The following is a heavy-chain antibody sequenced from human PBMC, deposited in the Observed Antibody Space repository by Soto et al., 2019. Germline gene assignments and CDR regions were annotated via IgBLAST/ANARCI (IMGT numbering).Heavy chain of an antibody. J-gene: IGHJ5*02. CDR3: ASSSPPVYNWFDP. V-gene: IGHV1-69*13. Sequence: SLKVYCKSSGGTFSSYAIMCVRQAPGQGLEWMGGIIPIFGTANYAQKFQGRVTITADESTSTAYMELSSLRSEDTAVYYCASSSPPVYNWFDPWGQGTLVTVSS. CDR1: GGTFSSYA. CDR2: IIPIFGTA.